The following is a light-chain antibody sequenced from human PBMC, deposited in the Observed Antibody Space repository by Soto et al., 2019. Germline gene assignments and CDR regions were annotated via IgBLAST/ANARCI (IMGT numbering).Light chain of an antibody. J-gene: IGLJ2*01. V-gene: IGLV2-23*02. CDR1: SSDVGSYNL. Sequence: QPVLTQPPSASGSPGQSITISCTGTSSDVGSYNLVSWYQQHPGKAPKLMIYEVSKRPSGVSNRFSGSKSGNTASLTISGLQAEDEADYYCCSYAGSSATFVVFGGGTKVTVL. CDR2: EVS. CDR3: CSYAGSSATFVV.